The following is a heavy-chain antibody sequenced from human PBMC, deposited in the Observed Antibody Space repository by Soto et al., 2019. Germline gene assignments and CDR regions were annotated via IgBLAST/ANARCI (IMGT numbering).Heavy chain of an antibody. CDR2: INVDNGET. D-gene: IGHD1-26*01. CDR1: GYNFMRYG. Sequence: QVQLVQSGAEVQKPGASVKVSCKASGYNFMRYGFTWVRQAPGQGLEWMGWINVDNGETKYPQKIQGRVTMTTDTSTSTVDMELRSLTSDDTAVYYCARWISGGYSDWFDPWGHGTLVTVSS. V-gene: IGHV1-18*04. CDR3: ARWISGGYSDWFDP. J-gene: IGHJ5*02.